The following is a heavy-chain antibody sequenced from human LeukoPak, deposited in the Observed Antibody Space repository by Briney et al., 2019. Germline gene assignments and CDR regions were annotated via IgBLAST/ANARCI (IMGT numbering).Heavy chain of an antibody. V-gene: IGHV4-38-2*02. Sequence: SETLSLTCPVSGYSISSGYSWGWIRQPPGKGLERIGSIYRSGSNYYNPSLKSSVTIAVATTKNQFSLKLSTVTAADTAVYYCARVPGRGIVHAWGQGTLVTVAS. CDR1: GYSISSGYS. D-gene: IGHD1-26*01. CDR2: IYRSGSN. CDR3: ARVPGRGIVHA. J-gene: IGHJ4*02.